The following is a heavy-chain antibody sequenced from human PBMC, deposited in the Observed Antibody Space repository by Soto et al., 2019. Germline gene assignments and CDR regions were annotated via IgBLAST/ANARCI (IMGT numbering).Heavy chain of an antibody. D-gene: IGHD3-3*01. Sequence: GGSLRLSCAASGFTFSSYAMSWVRQAPGKGLEWVSAISGSGGSTYYADSVKGRFTISRDNSKNTLYLQMNSLRAEDTAVYYCAKDNYDFWSSSYYYYGMDVWGQGTTVTVSS. CDR1: GFTFSSYA. CDR3: AKDNYDFWSSSYYYYGMDV. V-gene: IGHV3-23*01. J-gene: IGHJ6*02. CDR2: ISGSGGST.